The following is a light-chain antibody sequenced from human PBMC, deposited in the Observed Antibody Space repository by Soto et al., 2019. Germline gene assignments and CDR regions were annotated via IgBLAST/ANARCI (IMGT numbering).Light chain of an antibody. V-gene: IGLV1-44*01. CDR2: SNN. Sequence: QSVVTQPPSASGTPGQGVTISCSGSSSNIGVNTVNWYQQLPGTAPKLLIYSNNLRPSGVPDRFSGSKSGTSASLAISELQSEDEADYHCASWDDSLNGVVFGGGTKVTVL. J-gene: IGLJ2*01. CDR3: ASWDDSLNGVV. CDR1: SSNIGVNT.